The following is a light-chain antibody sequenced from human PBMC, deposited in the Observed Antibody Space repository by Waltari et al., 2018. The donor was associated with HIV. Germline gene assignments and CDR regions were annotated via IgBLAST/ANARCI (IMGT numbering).Light chain of an antibody. CDR3: SSYTSSSTVV. J-gene: IGLJ2*01. CDR2: DVS. V-gene: IGLV2-14*03. CDR1: SSDVGAYTY. Sequence: QSALTQPASVSGSPGQSITISCTGTSSDVGAYTYVSWYQLHPGKAPKLMIYDVSNLPSGVSDRFSGSKSANTASLTISGLQAEDEAHYYCSSYTSSSTVVFGGGTKLTVL.